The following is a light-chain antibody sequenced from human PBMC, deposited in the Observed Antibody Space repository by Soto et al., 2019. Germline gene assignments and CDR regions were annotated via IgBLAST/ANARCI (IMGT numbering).Light chain of an antibody. CDR1: QSVSSY. V-gene: IGKV3-11*01. Sequence: EIVLTQSPATLSLSPGEGATLACRASQSVSSYLAWYQQKPGLAPRLLIYDASNRATGIPARFSGSGSGTDFTLTIGSLEAEDFAIYYCQQRSDWPWTFGQGTKVEIK. CDR2: DAS. J-gene: IGKJ1*01. CDR3: QQRSDWPWT.